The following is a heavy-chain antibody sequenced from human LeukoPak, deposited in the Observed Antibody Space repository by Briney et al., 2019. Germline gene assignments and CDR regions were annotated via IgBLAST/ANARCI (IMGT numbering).Heavy chain of an antibody. CDR1: GFTFSNAW. CDR3: TSPHYYDSSGYYSTLPFDY. V-gene: IGHV3-73*01. D-gene: IGHD3-22*01. J-gene: IGHJ4*02. Sequence: PGGSLRLSCAASGFTFSNAWMSWVRQAPGKGLEWVGRIRSKANSYATAYAALVKGRFTISRDDSKNTAYLQMNSLKTEDTAVYYCTSPHYYDSSGYYSTLPFDYWGQGTLVTVSS. CDR2: IRSKANSYAT.